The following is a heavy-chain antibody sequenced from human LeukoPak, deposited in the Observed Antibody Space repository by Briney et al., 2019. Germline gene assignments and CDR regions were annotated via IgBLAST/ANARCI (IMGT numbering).Heavy chain of an antibody. Sequence: GASVKVSCKASGYTFTNFEINWGRQVAGQGLEGMGWMRPNSGETVNVQKFQGRVTMTRDISTSTAYMELTGLRSDDTAVYFCARGYCSGGGCYTAEYLPHWGQGTLVTVSS. J-gene: IGHJ1*01. CDR1: GYTFTNFE. D-gene: IGHD2-15*01. CDR3: ARGYCSGGGCYTAEYLPH. CDR2: MRPNSGET. V-gene: IGHV1-8*02.